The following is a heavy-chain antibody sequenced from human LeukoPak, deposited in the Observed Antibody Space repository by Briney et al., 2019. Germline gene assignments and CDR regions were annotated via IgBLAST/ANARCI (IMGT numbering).Heavy chain of an antibody. CDR1: GFTFSSYT. CDR3: ARISRLGAREYLDH. CDR2: VSASGSAT. V-gene: IGHV3-48*02. J-gene: IGHJ4*02. Sequence: PPGGSLRLSCAASGFTFSSYTMNWVRQAPGKGLEWVSYVSASGSATYYGDSVKGRFTISRDNAKNSVYMQMNSLRDEDTAVYYCARISRLGAREYLDHWGQGTLVTVSS. D-gene: IGHD2/OR15-2a*01.